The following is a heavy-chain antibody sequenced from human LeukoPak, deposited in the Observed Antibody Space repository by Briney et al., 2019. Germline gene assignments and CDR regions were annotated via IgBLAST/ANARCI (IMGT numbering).Heavy chain of an antibody. CDR1: GYTSTSYY. CDR2: INPSGGST. D-gene: IGHD3-10*01. Sequence: ASVKVSCKASGYTSTSYYMHWVRQAPGQGLEWMGIINPSGGSTSYAQKFQGRVTMTRDTSTSTVYMELSSLRSEDTAVYYCARGGRKGYYYGSGSYEFDYWGQGTLVTVSS. J-gene: IGHJ4*02. CDR3: ARGGRKGYYYGSGSYEFDY. V-gene: IGHV1-46*03.